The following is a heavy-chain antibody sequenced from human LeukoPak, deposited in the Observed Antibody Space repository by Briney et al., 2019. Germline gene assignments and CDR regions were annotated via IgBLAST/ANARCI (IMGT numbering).Heavy chain of an antibody. V-gene: IGHV1-2*02. CDR1: GYTFTAYY. CDR3: ARSSSSHSPFDY. Sequence: GASVKVSCRTSGYTFTAYYIHWVRQAPGQGLEWMGWINPNSGGTNYAQKFQGRVTMTRGTSISTAYMELSRLRSDDTAVYFCARSSSSHSPFDYWGQGTLVTVSS. D-gene: IGHD2-2*01. J-gene: IGHJ4*02. CDR2: INPNSGGT.